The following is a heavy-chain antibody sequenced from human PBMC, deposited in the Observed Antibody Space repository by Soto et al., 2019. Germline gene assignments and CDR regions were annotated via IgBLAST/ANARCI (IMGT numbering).Heavy chain of an antibody. V-gene: IGHV4-4*02. CDR2: IYHSGST. CDR3: ARVGEQQLPDI. Sequence: SETLSLTCAVSGGSISSSNWLSWFRQPPGKGLEWIGEIYHSGSTNYNPSLKSRVTISVDKSKNQFSLKLSSVTAADTAAYYCARVGEQQLPDIWGQGTMVTVSS. D-gene: IGHD6-13*01. J-gene: IGHJ3*02. CDR1: GGSISSSNW.